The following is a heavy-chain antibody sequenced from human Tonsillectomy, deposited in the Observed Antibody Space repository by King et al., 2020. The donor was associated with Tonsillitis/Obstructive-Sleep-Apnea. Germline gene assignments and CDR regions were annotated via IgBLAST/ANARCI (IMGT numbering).Heavy chain of an antibody. D-gene: IGHD4-17*01. CDR3: ARDERVTVTTKPWYYYYGMDV. J-gene: IGHJ6*02. Sequence: QLVQSGAEVKKPGSSVKVSCKASGGTFSSYAINWVRQAPGQGLEWMGGIIPILVIANYAQKFKGRVTITADKSTSTAYMERRSQRSEDTAVYYCARDERVTVTTKPWYYYYGMDVWGQGATVTVSS. CDR2: IIPILVIA. CDR1: GGTFSSYA. V-gene: IGHV1-69*10.